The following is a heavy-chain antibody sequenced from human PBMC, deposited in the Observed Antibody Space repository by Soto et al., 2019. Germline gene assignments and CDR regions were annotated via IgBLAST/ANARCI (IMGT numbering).Heavy chain of an antibody. J-gene: IGHJ4*02. D-gene: IGHD5-12*01. Sequence: PGGSLRLSCAASGFTFSSYWMSWVRQAPGKGLEWVANIKQDGSDYIYYADSLRGRFTISRDNAKNSLYLQMHSLRAEDTAFYYCARVDGYTSPNDYGGKGTLVTVSS. CDR3: ARVDGYTSPNDY. CDR1: GFTFSSYW. V-gene: IGHV3-7*01. CDR2: IKQDGSDYI.